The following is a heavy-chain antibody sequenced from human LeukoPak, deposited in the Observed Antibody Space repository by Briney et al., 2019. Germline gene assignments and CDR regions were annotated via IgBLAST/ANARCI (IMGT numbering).Heavy chain of an antibody. V-gene: IGHV4-59*01. CDR3: AREGDEYSSSIADY. CDR2: IYYSGST. Sequence: SETLSLTCTVSGGSISSYYWSWIRQPPGKGLEWIGYIYYSGSTNYNPSLKSRVTISVDTSKNQFSLKLSSVTAADTAVYYCAREGDEYSSSIADYWGQGTLVTVSS. D-gene: IGHD6-6*01. CDR1: GGSISSYY. J-gene: IGHJ4*02.